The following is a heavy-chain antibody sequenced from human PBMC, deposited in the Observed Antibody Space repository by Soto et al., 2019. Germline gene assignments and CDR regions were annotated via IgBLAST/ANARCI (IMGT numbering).Heavy chain of an antibody. CDR1: GGTFSSYA. CDR2: IIPIFGTA. D-gene: IGHD3-22*01. Sequence: GASVKVSCKASGGTFSSYAISWVRQAPGQRLEWKGGIIPIFGTANYAQKFQGRVTITADESTSTAYMELSSLRSEDTAVYYCARDVRTAYYYDCSGYLGSYYYYGMDVWGQGTTVTVSS. CDR3: ARDVRTAYYYDCSGYLGSYYYYGMDV. J-gene: IGHJ6*02. V-gene: IGHV1-69*13.